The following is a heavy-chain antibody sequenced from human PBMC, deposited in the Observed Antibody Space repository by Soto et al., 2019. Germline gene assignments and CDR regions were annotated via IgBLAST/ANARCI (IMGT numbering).Heavy chain of an antibody. CDR2: ISYDGNNK. J-gene: IGHJ6*02. CDR1: AFTFSSYA. V-gene: IGHV3-30*09. D-gene: IGHD3-22*01. Sequence: GGSLRLSCAASAFTFSSYAMHWVRQAPGKGLEWVAVISYDGNNKYYADSVKGRFAISRDNSKNTLYLQMNSLKTEDTAVYYCAKAIENYSTGYYKPFYYFGVDVWGQGTTVTVSS. CDR3: AKAIENYSTGYYKPFYYFGVDV.